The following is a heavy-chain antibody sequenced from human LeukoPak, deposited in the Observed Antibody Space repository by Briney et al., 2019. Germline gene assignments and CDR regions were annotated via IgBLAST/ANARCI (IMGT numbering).Heavy chain of an antibody. V-gene: IGHV3-7*01. Sequence: GGSLRLSCAASGFGFSNYWMSWVRQAPGKGLEWVANMNEDGSEKNYVDSVKGRFTISRDNAKDSLYLQMNSLRAEDTAVYYCARDRRYSNFDYWGQGTLLTVSS. CDR3: ARDRRYSNFDY. CDR1: GFGFSNYW. J-gene: IGHJ4*02. D-gene: IGHD4-11*01. CDR2: MNEDGSEK.